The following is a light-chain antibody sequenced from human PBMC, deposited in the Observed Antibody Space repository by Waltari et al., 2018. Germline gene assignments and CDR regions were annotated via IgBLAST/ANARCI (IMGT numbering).Light chain of an antibody. CDR3: QQYDNWPIT. CDR1: QSVSSN. J-gene: IGKJ5*01. V-gene: IGKV3-15*01. Sequence: EIVMTQFPDTLSVSPGERATLSCRASQSVSSNLAWYQQKPGQAPRLLIYGASTRATGFPARFSASGSGTEFTLTISSLQSEDFAVYYCQQYDNWPITFGQGTRLEIK. CDR2: GAS.